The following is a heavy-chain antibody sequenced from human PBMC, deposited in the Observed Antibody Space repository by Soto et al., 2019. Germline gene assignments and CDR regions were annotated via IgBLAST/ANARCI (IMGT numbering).Heavy chain of an antibody. CDR3: ATHEERISANMVAHFDY. V-gene: IGHV1-69*13. CDR1: GGTFSSYA. J-gene: IGHJ4*02. D-gene: IGHD5-12*01. Sequence: SVKVSCKASGGTFSSYAISWVRQAPGQGLEWMGGIIPIFGTANYAQKFQGRVTITADESTSTAYMELSSLRSEDTAVYYCATHEERISANMVAHFDYWGQGTLVTVSS. CDR2: IIPIFGTA.